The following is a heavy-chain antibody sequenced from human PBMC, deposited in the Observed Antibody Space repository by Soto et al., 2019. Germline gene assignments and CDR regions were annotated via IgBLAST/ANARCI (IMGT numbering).Heavy chain of an antibody. CDR2: ISYDGSNK. J-gene: IGHJ6*02. CDR3: AKDLGSGKPYYYYAMDV. Sequence: QGQLVESGGGVVQPGTSLRLSCEASGFIFSRYGMHWVRQAPGKGLEWVAVISYDGSNKYYAESVKGRFIISRDKSENTLYLQMNSLRAEDTAVYYCAKDLGSGKPYYYYAMDVWGQVTTVTVSS. V-gene: IGHV3-30*18. D-gene: IGHD3-10*01. CDR1: GFIFSRYG.